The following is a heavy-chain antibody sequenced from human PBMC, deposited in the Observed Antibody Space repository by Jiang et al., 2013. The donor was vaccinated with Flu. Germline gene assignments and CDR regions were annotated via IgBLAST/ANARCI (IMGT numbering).Heavy chain of an antibody. CDR2: IYHSGNT. CDR3: AKSHDGNWYGRYFDS. J-gene: IGHJ4*02. Sequence: KTLGLVGEIYHSGNTNYNPSLKSRLTISVDKSKNQFSVKLSSVTAADTAAYYCAKSHDGNWYGRYFDSWGQGALVTVSS. V-gene: IGHV4-4*02. D-gene: IGHD1-1*01.